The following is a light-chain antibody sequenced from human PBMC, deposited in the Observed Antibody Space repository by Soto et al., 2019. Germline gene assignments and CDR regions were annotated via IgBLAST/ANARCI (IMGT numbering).Light chain of an antibody. CDR2: KAS. CDR1: QSISSW. J-gene: IGKJ1*01. V-gene: IGKV1-5*03. CDR3: QQYNSYPGT. Sequence: DIQMTQSPSTLSASVGDRVTITCRASQSISSWLAWYQQKPGKAPKLLIYKASNLESGVPSRFSGSGSGTEFTLTISSLQPDDFASFYCQQYNSYPGTFGQGPKVEIK.